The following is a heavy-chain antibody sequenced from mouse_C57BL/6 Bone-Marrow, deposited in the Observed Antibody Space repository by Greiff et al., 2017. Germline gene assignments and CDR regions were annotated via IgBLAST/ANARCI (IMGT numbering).Heavy chain of an antibody. J-gene: IGHJ1*03. V-gene: IGHV1-53*01. CDR2: INPSNGGP. CDR3: ARHYGSSYGYWYFDV. Sequence: QVQLQQPGTELVKPGASVKLSCKASGYTFTSYWMHWVKQRPGQGLEWIGNINPSNGGPNYNEKFKSKATLTVDKSSSTAYMQLSSLTSEDSAVYYCARHYGSSYGYWYFDVWGTGTTVTVSS. CDR1: GYTFTSYW. D-gene: IGHD1-1*01.